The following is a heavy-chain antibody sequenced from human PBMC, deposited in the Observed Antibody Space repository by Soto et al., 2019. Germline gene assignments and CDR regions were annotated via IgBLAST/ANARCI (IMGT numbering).Heavy chain of an antibody. J-gene: IGHJ3*02. CDR2: VNTDGSDT. V-gene: IGHV3-74*01. CDR3: ARDRSTSCHLDAFDI. D-gene: IGHD6-6*01. CDR1: GFTFKTHY. Sequence: GGSLRLSCAASGFTFKTHYMHWVRQAPRKGLVWVSRVNTDGSDTTYADSVKGRFAVSRDNAKNTLYLHMNSLSVDDTAVYYCARDRSTSCHLDAFDIWGQGTLVTVSS.